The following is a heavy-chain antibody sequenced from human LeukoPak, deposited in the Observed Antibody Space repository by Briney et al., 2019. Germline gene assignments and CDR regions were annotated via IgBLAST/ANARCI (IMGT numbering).Heavy chain of an antibody. Sequence: GGSLRLSCATSGFTFSDHSIDWVRQAPGKGLEWVGRTRNKANSYTIEYAASVKGRFTISRDDSKNSLYLQMNSLKIEDTAVYYCARCYYDGRRYYSDYWGQGSLVAVSS. CDR2: TRNKANSYTI. D-gene: IGHD3-22*01. CDR1: GFTFSDHS. J-gene: IGHJ4*02. V-gene: IGHV3-72*01. CDR3: ARCYYDGRRYYSDY.